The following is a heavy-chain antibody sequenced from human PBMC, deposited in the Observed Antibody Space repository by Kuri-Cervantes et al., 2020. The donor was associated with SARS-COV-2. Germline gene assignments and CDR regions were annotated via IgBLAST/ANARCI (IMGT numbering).Heavy chain of an antibody. CDR1: GYSFSTNW. CDR3: ARRGDDSSDYYSSFDY. D-gene: IGHD3-22*01. J-gene: IGHJ4*02. V-gene: IGHV5-51*01. CDR2: IYPGDSDT. Sequence: GGSLRLSCKGSGYSFSTNWIAWVRQMPGKGLEWMGVIYPGDSDTRYSPSFQGQVTISADGSINTAYLQWSSLKASDTAMYYCARRGDDSSDYYSSFDYWGQGTLVTVSS.